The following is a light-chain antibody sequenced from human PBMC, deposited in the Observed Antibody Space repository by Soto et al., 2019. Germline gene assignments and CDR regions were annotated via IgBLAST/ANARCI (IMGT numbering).Light chain of an antibody. CDR2: STS. CDR1: AGAVTSRFY. J-gene: IGLJ3*02. CDR3: LLYYGGAQIWV. V-gene: IGLV7-43*01. Sequence: QSVVTQEPSLTVSLGGTVTLTCAASAGAVTSRFYPNWFQQKPGQAPTTLIYSTSNQHSWTPARFSGSLLGGKAALTLSGVQPEDEADYYCLLYYGGAQIWVFGGGTKLTVL.